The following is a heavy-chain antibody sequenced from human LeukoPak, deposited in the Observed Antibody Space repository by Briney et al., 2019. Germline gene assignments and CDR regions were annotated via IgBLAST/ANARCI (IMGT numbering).Heavy chain of an antibody. V-gene: IGHV3-48*01. CDR2: ISSSSSTI. D-gene: IGHD6-19*01. CDR1: GFTFSSYS. J-gene: IGHJ6*03. Sequence: GGSLRLSCAASGFTFSSYSMNWVRQAPGKGLEWVSYISSSSSTIYYADSVKGRFTISRDNAKNSLYLQMNSLRAEDTAVYYCARDHSRGWYFYYMDVWGKGTTVTVSS. CDR3: ARDHSRGWYFYYMDV.